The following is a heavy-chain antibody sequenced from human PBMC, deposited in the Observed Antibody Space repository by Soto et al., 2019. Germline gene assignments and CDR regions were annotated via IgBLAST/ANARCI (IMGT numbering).Heavy chain of an antibody. CDR1: GFTFSNVW. J-gene: IGHJ4*02. V-gene: IGHV3-15*07. D-gene: IGHD6-19*01. Sequence: EVQLVESGGGLVKPGGSLRLSCAASGFTFSNVWMNWVRQAPGKGREWVGRIKSKTDGGTTDYAAPVTGRFTISRDDSKNTLYLQMNSLKTEVTAVYYCTPLALKYSSGWYEFSDWGQGTLVTVSS. CDR2: IKSKTDGGTT. CDR3: TPLALKYSSGWYEFSD.